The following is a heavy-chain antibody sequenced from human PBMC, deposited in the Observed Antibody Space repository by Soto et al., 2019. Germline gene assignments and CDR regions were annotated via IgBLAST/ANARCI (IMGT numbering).Heavy chain of an antibody. CDR2: INSDGSTT. D-gene: IGHD2-15*01. Sequence: PGGSLRLSCAASGFTFSGYWMHWVRQVPGKGLVWVSRINSDGSTTTYADSVKGRFTMSRDNAKNTLYLQMSSLRAEDTAVYYCARDYGYGGAISLPHYFDHWGQGTPVTVSS. CDR1: GFTFSGYW. CDR3: ARDYGYGGAISLPHYFDH. J-gene: IGHJ4*02. V-gene: IGHV3-74*01.